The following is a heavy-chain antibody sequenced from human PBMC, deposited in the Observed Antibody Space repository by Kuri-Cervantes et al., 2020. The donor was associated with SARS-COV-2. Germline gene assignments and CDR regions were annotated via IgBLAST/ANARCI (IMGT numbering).Heavy chain of an antibody. CDR2: ISSSGSTI. V-gene: IGHV3-48*03. J-gene: IGHJ1*01. CDR1: GFTFSSYE. Sequence: GGSLRLSCAASGFTFSSYEMNWVRQAPGKGLEWVSYISSSGSTIYYADSAKGRFTISRDNSKNTLYLQMNSLRAEDTAVYYCAKDSITIFGVVIAQEYFQHWGQGTLVTVSS. D-gene: IGHD3-3*01. CDR3: AKDSITIFGVVIAQEYFQH.